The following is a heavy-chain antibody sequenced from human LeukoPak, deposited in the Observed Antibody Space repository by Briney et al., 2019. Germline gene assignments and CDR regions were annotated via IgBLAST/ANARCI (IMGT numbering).Heavy chain of an antibody. D-gene: IGHD3-22*01. CDR2: FIPILGIA. CDR3: ARGGGYYDSSGYSFAY. V-gene: IGHV1-69*04. J-gene: IGHJ4*02. CDR1: GGTFSSYA. Sequence: SVKVSCKASGGTFSSYAISWVRQAPGQGLEWMGRFIPILGIANYAQKFQGRVTITADKSTSTAYMELSSLRSEDTAVYYCARGGGYYDSSGYSFAYWGQGTLVTVSS.